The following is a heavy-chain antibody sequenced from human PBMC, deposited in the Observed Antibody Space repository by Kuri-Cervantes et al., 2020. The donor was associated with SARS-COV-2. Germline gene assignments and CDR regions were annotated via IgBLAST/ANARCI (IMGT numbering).Heavy chain of an antibody. V-gene: IGHV4-39*07. Sequence: SETLSLTCTVSGGSISSSSYYWGWIRQPPGKGQEWIESIFYSGSTYYNPSLKSRVTISVDTSKNQFSLKLSSVTAADTAVYYRARWCGRSYYVLGYYYMDVWGKGTTVTVSS. CDR3: ARWCGRSYYVLGYYYMDV. J-gene: IGHJ6*03. CDR2: IFYSGST. D-gene: IGHD3-16*01. CDR1: GGSISSSSYY.